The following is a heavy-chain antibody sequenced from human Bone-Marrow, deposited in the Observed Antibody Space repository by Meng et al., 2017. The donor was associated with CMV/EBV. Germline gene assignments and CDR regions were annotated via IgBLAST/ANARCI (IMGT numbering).Heavy chain of an antibody. Sequence: SETLSLTCTVSGGSVSSSSYYWSWIRQPPGKGLEWIGCIYNSGSTNYNPSLKSRVTISVDTSKNQFSLKLSSVTAADTAVYYCARGSMYSSSPFFDYWGQGTLVTVSS. CDR2: IYNSGST. CDR3: ARGSMYSSSPFFDY. D-gene: IGHD6-19*01. CDR1: GGSVSSSSYY. V-gene: IGHV4-61*01. J-gene: IGHJ4*02.